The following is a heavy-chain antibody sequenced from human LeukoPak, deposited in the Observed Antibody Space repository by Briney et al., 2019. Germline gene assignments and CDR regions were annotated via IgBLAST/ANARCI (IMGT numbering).Heavy chain of an antibody. Sequence: ASVKVSCKASGYTFTSYGISWVRQAPGQGLEWMGWISAYNGNTNYAQKLQGRVTITADESTSTTYMELSSLRSEDTAVYYCARAVVVTATTNYYYYGMDVWGQGTTVTVSS. CDR3: ARAVVVTATTNYYYYGMDV. V-gene: IGHV1-18*01. CDR1: GYTFTSYG. D-gene: IGHD2-21*02. CDR2: ISAYNGNT. J-gene: IGHJ6*02.